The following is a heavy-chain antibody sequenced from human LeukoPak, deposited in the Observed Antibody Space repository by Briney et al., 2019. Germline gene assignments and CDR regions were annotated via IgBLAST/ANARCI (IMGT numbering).Heavy chain of an antibody. D-gene: IGHD5-18*01. J-gene: IGHJ4*02. CDR2: IYYSGST. V-gene: IGHV4-59*08. CDR1: GGSISSYY. Sequence: PSETLSLTCTVSGGSISSYYWSWIRQPPGKGLEWIGYIYYSGSTNYNPSLKSRVTISVDTSKNQFSLKLSSVTAADTAVYYCARHRDPKYSYGTHFDYWGQGTLVTVSS. CDR3: ARHRDPKYSYGTHFDY.